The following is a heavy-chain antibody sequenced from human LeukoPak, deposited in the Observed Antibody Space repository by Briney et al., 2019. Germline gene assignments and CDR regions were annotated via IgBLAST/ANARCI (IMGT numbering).Heavy chain of an antibody. J-gene: IGHJ4*02. CDR3: ARDVSRDGYVFDY. V-gene: IGHV3-30-3*01. D-gene: IGHD5-12*01. CDR1: GFTFSSYA. CDR2: ISYDGSNK. Sequence: PGRSLRLSCAASGFTFSSYAMHWVRQAPGKGLEWVAVISYDGSNKYYADSVKGRFTISRDNSKNTLYLQMNSLRAEDTAVYYCARDVSRDGYVFDYWGQGTLVTVSS.